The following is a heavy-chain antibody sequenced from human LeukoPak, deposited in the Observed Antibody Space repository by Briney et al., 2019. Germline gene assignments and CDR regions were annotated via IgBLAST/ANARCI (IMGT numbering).Heavy chain of an antibody. CDR2: INSDASST. J-gene: IGHJ4*02. D-gene: IGHD1-26*01. Sequence: GGSLRLSCAASGFTYSHYWMHWVRQTPGKGLVWVSRINSDASSTSYADSVKGRFTISRDRAKNTLYLQMNGLRADDTAVYYCATSLYSGTKLDYWGQGTLVTVSS. CDR1: GFTYSHYW. V-gene: IGHV3-74*01. CDR3: ATSLYSGTKLDY.